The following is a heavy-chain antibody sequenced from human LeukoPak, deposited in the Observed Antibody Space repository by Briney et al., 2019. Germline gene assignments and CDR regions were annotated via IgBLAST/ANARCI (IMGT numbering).Heavy chain of an antibody. CDR3: AKDSYSKGDF. V-gene: IGHV3-66*01. D-gene: IGHD6-13*01. J-gene: IGHJ4*02. CDR2: IYNNGGT. CDR1: GFTFSSYA. Sequence: PGGSLRLSCAASGFTFSSYAMSWVRQAPGKGLEWVSIIYNNGGTRYADSVKGRFTISRDNSKNTLYLQMNSLRVEDTAVYYCAKDSYSKGDFWGQGVLVTVSS.